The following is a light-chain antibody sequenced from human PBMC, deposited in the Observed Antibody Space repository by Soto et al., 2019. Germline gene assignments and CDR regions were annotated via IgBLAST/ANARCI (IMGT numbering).Light chain of an antibody. CDR3: QQRSKWPLT. J-gene: IGKJ4*01. CDR1: QRVSSY. CDR2: DAA. Sequence: EIVLTQSPATLSLSLGERATLSCRASQRVSSYLARYPQKPGQAPRLLICDAANRATGIQVRFSGSGSGIDFTLTISSLESEDFAVYYCQQRSKWPLTFGGGTKVDIK. V-gene: IGKV3-11*01.